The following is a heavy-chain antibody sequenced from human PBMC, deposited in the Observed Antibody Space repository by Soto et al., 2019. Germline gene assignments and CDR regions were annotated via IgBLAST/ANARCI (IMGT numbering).Heavy chain of an antibody. CDR3: ATDIHATWLLNS. CDR1: GFTFSSYG. D-gene: IGHD2-2*02. Sequence: GGSLRLSCAASGFTFSSYGMHWVRQAPGRGLEWVAPIAPDGSQIYYADSVKGRFTISRDNSKNTLYLQMDSLRAEDTSLYLCATDIHATWLLNSWGQGTLVTVSS. CDR2: IAPDGSQI. V-gene: IGHV3-30*03. J-gene: IGHJ5*02.